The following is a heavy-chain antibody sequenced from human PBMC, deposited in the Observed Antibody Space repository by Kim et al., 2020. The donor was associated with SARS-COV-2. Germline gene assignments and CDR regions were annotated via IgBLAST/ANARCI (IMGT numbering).Heavy chain of an antibody. D-gene: IGHD2-21*02. J-gene: IGHJ4*02. CDR3: ARGPPIGGGYRYSH. CDR1: GGSISSVDYY. Sequence: SETLSLTCTVSGGSISSVDYYWSWIRQPPGKGLECIGYIYYTGGSPYNPSLNSRVTISIDTSKNQFSLKLRSVTAADTAVYYCARGPPIGGGYRYSHWGQGTLVTVSS. V-gene: IGHV4-30-4*08. CDR2: IYYTGGS.